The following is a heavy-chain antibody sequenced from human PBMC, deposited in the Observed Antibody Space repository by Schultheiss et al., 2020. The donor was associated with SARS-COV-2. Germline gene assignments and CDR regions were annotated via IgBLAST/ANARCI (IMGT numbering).Heavy chain of an antibody. D-gene: IGHD3-10*01. J-gene: IGHJ5*02. CDR2: ISSSSSYT. CDR3: ARDYGGSGDFDP. Sequence: GESLKISCAASGFTFSDYYMSWIRQAPGKGLEWVSYISSSSSYTNYADSVKGRFTISRDNAKNSLYLQMNSLRAEDTAVYYCARDYGGSGDFDPWGQGTLVTVSS. V-gene: IGHV3-11*06. CDR1: GFTFSDYY.